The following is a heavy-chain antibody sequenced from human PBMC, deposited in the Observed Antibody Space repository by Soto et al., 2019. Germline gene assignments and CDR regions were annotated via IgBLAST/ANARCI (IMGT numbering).Heavy chain of an antibody. CDR3: AGILGYCSGGSCYPRFDP. J-gene: IGHJ5*02. Sequence: GASVKVSCKASGGTFSSYAISWVRQAPGQGLEWMGGFIPFFGTANYSQKFQGRVTITAYESTSTVYMELSSLRSEDTAVYYCAGILGYCSGGSCYPRFDPWGQGTLVTVSS. D-gene: IGHD2-15*01. CDR1: GGTFSSYA. V-gene: IGHV1-69*13. CDR2: FIPFFGTA.